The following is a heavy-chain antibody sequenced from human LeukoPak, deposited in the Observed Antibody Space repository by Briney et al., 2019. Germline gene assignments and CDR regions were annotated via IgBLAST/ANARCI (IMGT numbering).Heavy chain of an antibody. D-gene: IGHD5-18*01. CDR1: GGSFSAYY. J-gene: IGHJ5*02. CDR2: INHSGSS. Sequence: SETLSVTCAVYGGSFSAYYWTWIRQPPGKGLEWIGEINHSGSSNYNSSLRSRVTISVDTSYKQFSLRLSSVTAADTAVYYCAPRGDIEHSYVYGKWFDPWGQGTRVTVSS. V-gene: IGHV4-34*01. CDR3: APRGDIEHSYVYGKWFDP.